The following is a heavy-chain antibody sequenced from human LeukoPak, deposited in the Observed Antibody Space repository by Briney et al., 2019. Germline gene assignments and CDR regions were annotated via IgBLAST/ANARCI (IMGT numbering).Heavy chain of an antibody. Sequence: PGGSLRLSCAASGFTFSNYGMHWVRQAPGKGLEWVAVISYDGSNKYYADSVKGRFTISRDNSKNTVYLQMNSLRAEDTAVYYCARYGITGTSIDYWGQGTLVTVSS. CDR3: ARYGITGTSIDY. CDR1: GFTFSNYG. V-gene: IGHV3-30*03. CDR2: ISYDGSNK. D-gene: IGHD1-20*01. J-gene: IGHJ4*02.